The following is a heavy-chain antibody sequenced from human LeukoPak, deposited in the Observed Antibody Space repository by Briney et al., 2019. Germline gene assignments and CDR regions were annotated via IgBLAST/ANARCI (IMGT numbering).Heavy chain of an antibody. D-gene: IGHD2-21*01. Sequence: GGSLRLSCAASEFIFSDYYMSWIRQAPGKGLEWISYISGSDNSIYYADSVKGRFTISRDNAKNSLYLQMNSLTAEDTAVYYCARTLWPYDAFDIWGHGTMVTVSS. J-gene: IGHJ3*02. CDR1: EFIFSDYY. CDR3: ARTLWPYDAFDI. CDR2: ISGSDNSI. V-gene: IGHV3-11*04.